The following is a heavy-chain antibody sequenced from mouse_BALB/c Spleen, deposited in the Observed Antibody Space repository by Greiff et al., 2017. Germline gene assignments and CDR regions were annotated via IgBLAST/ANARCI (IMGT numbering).Heavy chain of an antibody. D-gene: IGHD2-10*01. J-gene: IGHJ4*01. CDR2: ISYDGSN. Sequence: EVKLLESGPGLVKPSQSLSLTCSVTGYSITSGYYWNWIRQFPGNKLEWMGYISYDGSNNYNPSLKNRISITRDTSKNQFFLKLNSVTTEDTATYYCARDAYYGNYAMDYWGQGTSVTVSS. CDR1: GYSITSGYY. V-gene: IGHV3-6*02. CDR3: ARDAYYGNYAMDY.